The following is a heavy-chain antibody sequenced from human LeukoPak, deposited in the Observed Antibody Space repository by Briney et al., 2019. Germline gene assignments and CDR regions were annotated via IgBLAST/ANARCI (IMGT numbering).Heavy chain of an antibody. J-gene: IGHJ4*02. CDR1: GFTFSSYW. CDR3: ATLPYYYDSSGSYYFDY. CDR2: IRYDGSNK. V-gene: IGHV3-30*02. D-gene: IGHD3-22*01. Sequence: GGSLRLSCAASGFTFSSYWMSWVRQAPGKGLEWVAFIRYDGSNKYYADSVKGRFTISRDNSKNTLYLQMNSLRVEDTAVYYCATLPYYYDSSGSYYFDYWGQGTLVTVSS.